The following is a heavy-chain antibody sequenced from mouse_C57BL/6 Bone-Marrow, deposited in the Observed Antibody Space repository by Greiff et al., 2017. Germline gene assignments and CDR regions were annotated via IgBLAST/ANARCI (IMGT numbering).Heavy chain of an antibody. Sequence: VQLQQSGAELVRPGASVTLSCKASGYTFTDYEMHWVKQTPVHGLEWIGAIDPETGGTAYNQKFKGKAILTADKSSSTAYMELRSLTSEDSAVYYGTRDGNYSGSSYYFDYWGQGTTPTVSS. D-gene: IGHD1-1*01. J-gene: IGHJ2*01. CDR2: IDPETGGT. CDR1: GYTFTDYE. CDR3: TRDGNYSGSSYYFDY. V-gene: IGHV1-15*01.